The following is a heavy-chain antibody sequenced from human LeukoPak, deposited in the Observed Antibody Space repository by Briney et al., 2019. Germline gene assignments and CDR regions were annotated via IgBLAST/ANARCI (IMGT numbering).Heavy chain of an antibody. V-gene: IGHV1-46*01. Sequence: ASVKVSCKASGYTFTSYYMHWVRQAPGQGLEWMGIINPSGGSTSYAQKFQGRVTMTRDMSTSTVYMELSSLRAEDTAVYYCAKASSAGDSSSWHYWGQGTLVTVSS. CDR1: GYTFTSYY. J-gene: IGHJ4*02. CDR3: AKASSAGDSSSWHY. D-gene: IGHD6-13*01. CDR2: INPSGGST.